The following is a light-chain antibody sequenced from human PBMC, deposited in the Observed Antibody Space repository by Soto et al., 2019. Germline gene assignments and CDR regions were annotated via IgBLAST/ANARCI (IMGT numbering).Light chain of an antibody. Sequence: EIVMTQSPATLSVSPGERATLSCRASENISGYLAWYQEKPGQAPRLLIFGASTRATGIPGRFSGSGSGTEFTLSINRLQSEDLAVYYCQQYRDWPLTFGGGTKVEIE. CDR3: QQYRDWPLT. CDR1: ENISGY. V-gene: IGKV3-15*01. J-gene: IGKJ4*01. CDR2: GAS.